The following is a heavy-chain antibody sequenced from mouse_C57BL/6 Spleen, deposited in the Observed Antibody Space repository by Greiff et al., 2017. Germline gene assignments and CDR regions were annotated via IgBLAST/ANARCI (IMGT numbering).Heavy chain of an antibody. Sequence: VQLLQPGTELVKPGASVKLSCKASGYTFTSYWMHWVKQRPGQGLEWIGNINPSNGGTNYNEKFKSKATLTVDKSSSTAYMQLSSLTSEDSAVYYCARGGPYYYGSSYSYYYAMDYWGQGTSVTVSS. CDR1: GYTFTSYW. V-gene: IGHV1-53*01. J-gene: IGHJ4*01. CDR2: INPSNGGT. D-gene: IGHD1-1*01. CDR3: ARGGPYYYGSSYSYYYAMDY.